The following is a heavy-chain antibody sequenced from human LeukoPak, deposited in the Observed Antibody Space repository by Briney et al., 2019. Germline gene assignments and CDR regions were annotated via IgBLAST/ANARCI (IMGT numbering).Heavy chain of an antibody. D-gene: IGHD1-1*01. CDR1: GFTFSSYG. V-gene: IGHV3-33*03. CDR3: ADNLSR. J-gene: IGHJ4*02. CDR2: IWYDGSNK. Sequence: GGSLRLSCAASGFTFSSYGMHWVRQAPGKGLEWVAVIWYDGSNKYYADSVKGRFTISRDSAKNSLYLQMNSLRAEDTAVYFCADNLSRWGQGTLVTVSS.